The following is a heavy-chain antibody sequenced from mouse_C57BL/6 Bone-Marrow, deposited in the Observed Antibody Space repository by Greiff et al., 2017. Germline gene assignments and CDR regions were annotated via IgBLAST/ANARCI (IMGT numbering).Heavy chain of an antibody. V-gene: IGHV1-55*01. CDR1: GYTFTSYW. D-gene: IGHD2-4*01. J-gene: IGHJ4*01. Sequence: QVQLQQPGAELVKPGASVKMSCKASGYTFTSYWITWVKQRPGQGLAWIGDIYPGSGSTNYNEKFKSKATLTVDTSSSTAYMQLSSLTSEDSAVYYCASGGAIYYDYDVLLAMDYWGQGTLVTVSA. CDR3: ASGGAIYYDYDVLLAMDY. CDR2: IYPGSGST.